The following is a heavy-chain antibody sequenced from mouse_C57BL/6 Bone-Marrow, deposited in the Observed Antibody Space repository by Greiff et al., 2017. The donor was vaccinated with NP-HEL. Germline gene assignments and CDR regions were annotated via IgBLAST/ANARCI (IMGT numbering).Heavy chain of an antibody. J-gene: IGHJ4*01. V-gene: IGHV3-6*01. CDR3: ARGGWLRPMDY. CDR2: ISYDGSN. CDR1: GYSITSGYY. D-gene: IGHD2-2*01. Sequence: EVKLMESGPGLVKPSQSLSLTCSVTGYSITSGYYWNWIRQFPGNKLEWMGYISYDGSNNYNPSLKNRISITRDTSKNQFFLKLNSVTTEDTATYYCARGGWLRPMDYWGQGTSVTVSS.